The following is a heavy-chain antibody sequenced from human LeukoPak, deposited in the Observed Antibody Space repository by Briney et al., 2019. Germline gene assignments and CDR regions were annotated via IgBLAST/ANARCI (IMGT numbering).Heavy chain of an antibody. CDR3: ARDLAARHFDY. J-gene: IGHJ4*02. D-gene: IGHD6-6*01. Sequence: QTGGSLRLSCEASGXTFSSYGMHWVRQAPGKGREWVAVIWYDGSKKYYGDSVKGRFTISRDNSKNTLYLQMNSLRGEDTAIYYCARDLAARHFDYWGQGTLVTVSS. CDR2: IWYDGSKK. CDR1: GXTFSSYG. V-gene: IGHV3-33*01.